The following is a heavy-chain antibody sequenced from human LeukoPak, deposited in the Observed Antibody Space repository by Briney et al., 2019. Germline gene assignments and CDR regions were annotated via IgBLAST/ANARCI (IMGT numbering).Heavy chain of an antibody. V-gene: IGHV3-23*01. CDR3: AKDQSRDYFRGADY. J-gene: IGHJ4*02. CDR2: IRGDGATK. D-gene: IGHD2/OR15-2a*01. CDR1: GFTFSTYA. Sequence: GGSLRLSCAASGFTFSTYAMAWVRQAPGKGLEWVSAIRGDGATKFYADSVKGRFTVSRDNSKNTVYLQMNSLRAEDTAVYYCAKDQSRDYFRGADYWGQGTLVTVSS.